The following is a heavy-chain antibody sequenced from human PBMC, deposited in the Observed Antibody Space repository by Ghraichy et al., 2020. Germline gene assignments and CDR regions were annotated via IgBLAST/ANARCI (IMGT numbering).Heavy chain of an antibody. Sequence: ASVKVSCKASGYTFTSYYMHWVRQAPGQGLEWMGIINPSGGSTSYAQKFQGRVTMTRDTSTSTVYMELSSLRSEDTAVYYCAREGTRIVGATTSGSRMKNWFDPWGQGTLVTVSS. J-gene: IGHJ5*02. D-gene: IGHD1-26*01. V-gene: IGHV1-46*01. CDR1: GYTFTSYY. CDR3: AREGTRIVGATTSGSRMKNWFDP. CDR2: INPSGGST.